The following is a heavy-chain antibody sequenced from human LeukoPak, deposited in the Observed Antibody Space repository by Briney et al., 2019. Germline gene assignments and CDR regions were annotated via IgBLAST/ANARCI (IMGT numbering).Heavy chain of an antibody. D-gene: IGHD3-16*01. V-gene: IGHV3-21*01. J-gene: IGHJ4*02. Sequence: PGGSLRLSCAASGFTFSDYRMDWVRQAPGKGLEWVSSISSSRSYIHYADSGRFIISRDNAKNLLYLQINSLRAEDTAVYYCARSRGPPTYFDYRGQGTLVTVSS. CDR2: ISSSRSYI. CDR3: ARSRGPPTYFDY. CDR1: GFTFSDYR.